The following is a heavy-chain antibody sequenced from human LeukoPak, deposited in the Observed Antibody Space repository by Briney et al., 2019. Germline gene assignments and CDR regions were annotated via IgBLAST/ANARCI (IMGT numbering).Heavy chain of an antibody. CDR1: GFTFTTYA. CDR2: ITGSGDST. Sequence: GGSLRLSCAASGFTFTTYAMTWVRQAPGKGLEWVSSITGSGDSTYYADSVKGRFTISRDNSKNTQYLQMNSLRAEDTALYHCARDGGSYLQPTDYWGQGTLVTVSS. V-gene: IGHV3-23*01. J-gene: IGHJ4*02. D-gene: IGHD1-26*01. CDR3: ARDGGSYLQPTDY.